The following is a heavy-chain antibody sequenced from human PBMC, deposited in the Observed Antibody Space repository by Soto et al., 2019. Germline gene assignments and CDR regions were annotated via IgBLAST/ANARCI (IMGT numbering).Heavy chain of an antibody. J-gene: IGHJ5*02. Sequence: ASVKVSCKASGYTFTDYYIHCVRQAPGQGLEWMGWINPNSGGTNSAQKFQGRVTMTRDTSISTAYMELSSLRSDDTAVYFCARDRGVAGRRYNWFDPWGQGTLVTVPS. D-gene: IGHD6-6*01. V-gene: IGHV1-2*02. CDR2: INPNSGGT. CDR3: ARDRGVAGRRYNWFDP. CDR1: GYTFTDYY.